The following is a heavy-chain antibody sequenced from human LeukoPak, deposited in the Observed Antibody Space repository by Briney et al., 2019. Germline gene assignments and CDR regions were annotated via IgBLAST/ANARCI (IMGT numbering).Heavy chain of an antibody. V-gene: IGHV4-38-2*02. D-gene: IGHD6-13*01. CDR3: ARNIAAAAPYYFDY. CDR2: IYHSGST. J-gene: IGHJ4*02. Sequence: SETLSLTCTVSGYSISSGYYWGWIRQPPGKGLEWIGSIYHSGSTYSNPSLKSRVTISVDTSKNHFSLKLTSVTAADTAVYYCARNIAAAAPYYFDYWGQGTLVTVSS. CDR1: GYSISSGYY.